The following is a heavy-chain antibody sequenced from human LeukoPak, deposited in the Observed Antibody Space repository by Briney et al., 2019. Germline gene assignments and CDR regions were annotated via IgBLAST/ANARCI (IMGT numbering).Heavy chain of an antibody. D-gene: IGHD3-10*01. V-gene: IGHV1-69*05. CDR2: IIPIFGTA. CDR3: AREIEWFGDDLHYFDY. CDR1: GGTFSSYA. J-gene: IGHJ4*02. Sequence: GASVKVSCKASGGTFSSYAISWGRQAPGQGLEWMGGIIPIFGTANYAQKFQGRVTITTDESTSTAYMELSSLRSEDTAVYYCAREIEWFGDDLHYFDYWGQGILVTVSS.